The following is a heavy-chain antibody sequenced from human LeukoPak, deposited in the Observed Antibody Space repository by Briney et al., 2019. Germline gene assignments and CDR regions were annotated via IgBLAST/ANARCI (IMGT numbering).Heavy chain of an antibody. CDR3: ARETLYSSEWKLHY. CDR2: IYTSGRT. J-gene: IGHJ4*02. Sequence: PSETLSPTVTVSGGSISNQYWSWIRQPAGKGLEWIGRIYTSGRTNFNPSLKSRINISVDESTNQFSLKLTSVTAADTAVYFCARETLYSSEWKLHYWPEGTQVAVSS. D-gene: IGHD6-19*01. CDR1: GGSISNQY. V-gene: IGHV4-4*07.